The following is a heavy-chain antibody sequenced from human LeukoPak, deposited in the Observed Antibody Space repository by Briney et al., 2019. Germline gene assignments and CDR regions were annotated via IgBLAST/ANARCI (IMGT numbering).Heavy chain of an antibody. D-gene: IGHD2-8*01. J-gene: IGHJ4*02. V-gene: IGHV1-8*01. CDR1: GYTFTSYD. Sequence: GASVTVSCKASGYTFTSYDINWVRQATGQELEWMGWINPNSGNTGYAQKFQGRATITRNTSISTAYMELSSLRSEDTAVYYCARMLPYFAWYLDYWGQGTLVTVSS. CDR3: ARMLPYFAWYLDY. CDR2: INPNSGNT.